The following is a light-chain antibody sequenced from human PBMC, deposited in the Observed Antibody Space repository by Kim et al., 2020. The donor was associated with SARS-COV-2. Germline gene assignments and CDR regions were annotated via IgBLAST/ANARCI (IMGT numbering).Light chain of an antibody. CDR2: AAS. CDR1: QSISSTF. CDR3: QQFSTSPPAYT. V-gene: IGKV3-20*01. Sequence: GERATLSCRASQSISSTFVAWNQQKLGQAPRLLIFAASSRAAGTPDRFSGSGSGTDFTLTISRVEPDDFAVYYCQQFSTSPPAYTFGQGTKLEI. J-gene: IGKJ2*01.